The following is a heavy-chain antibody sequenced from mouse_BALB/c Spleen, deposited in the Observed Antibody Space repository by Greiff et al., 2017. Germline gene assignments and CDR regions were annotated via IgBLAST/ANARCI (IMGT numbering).Heavy chain of an antibody. CDR2: IWAGGST. D-gene: IGHD1-2*01. CDR3: AREGEITTARFAY. J-gene: IGHJ3*01. Sequence: QVQLQQSGPGLVAPSQSLSITCTVSGFSLTSYGVHWVRQPPGKGLEWLGVIWAGGSTNYNSALMSRLSISKDNSKSQVFLKMNSLQTDDTAMYYCAREGEITTARFAYWGQGTLVTVSA. V-gene: IGHV2-9*02. CDR1: GFSLTSYG.